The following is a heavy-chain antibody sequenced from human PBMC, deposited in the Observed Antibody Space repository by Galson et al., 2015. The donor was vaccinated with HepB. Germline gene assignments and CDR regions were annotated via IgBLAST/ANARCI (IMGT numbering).Heavy chain of an antibody. D-gene: IGHD6-13*01. CDR1: GFTFSSYS. CDR2: ISSSSTI. V-gene: IGHV3-48*01. Sequence: SLRLSCAASGFTFSSYSMNWVRQAPGKGLEWVSYISSSSTIYYADSVKGRFTISRDNAKNSLYLQMNSLRAEDTAVYYCARKGLAAGGFAFDIWGQGTMVTVSS. J-gene: IGHJ3*02. CDR3: ARKGLAAGGFAFDI.